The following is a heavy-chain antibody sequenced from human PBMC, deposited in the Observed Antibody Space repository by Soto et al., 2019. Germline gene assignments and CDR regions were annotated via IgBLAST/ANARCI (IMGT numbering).Heavy chain of an antibody. J-gene: IGHJ4*02. CDR1: GYSFTSYW. V-gene: IGHV5-51*01. Sequence: PGESLKISCKGSGYSFTSYWIGWVRQMPGKGLEWMGIIYPGDSDTRYSPSFQGQVTISADKSISTAYLQWSSLKASDTAMYYCARTLTPEGYSSGWYRWGQGTLVTVSS. CDR3: ARTLTPEGYSSGWYR. CDR2: IYPGDSDT. D-gene: IGHD6-19*01.